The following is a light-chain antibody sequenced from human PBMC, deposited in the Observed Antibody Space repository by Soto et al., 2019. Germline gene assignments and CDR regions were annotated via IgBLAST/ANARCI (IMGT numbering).Light chain of an antibody. CDR3: QQYGSSGT. V-gene: IGKV3-20*01. Sequence: EIVLTQSPGTLSLSPGDRATLSCRASQSVGSSYLAWYQQKPGQAPRLLIYGASRRVTGIPDRFSGSGSGTDFTLTISRLEPEDFAVYYCQQYGSSGTFGQGTKVDIK. J-gene: IGKJ1*01. CDR2: GAS. CDR1: QSVGSSY.